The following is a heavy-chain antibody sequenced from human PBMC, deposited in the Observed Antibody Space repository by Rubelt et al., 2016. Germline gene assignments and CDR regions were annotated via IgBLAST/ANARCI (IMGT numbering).Heavy chain of an antibody. D-gene: IGHD3-22*01. V-gene: IGHV3-74*01. Sequence: GKGLVWVSRINSDGSTTSYADSVKGRFTISRDDAKNTLYLQMNSLRAEDTAVYYCAKDRYYYDTSGYLDYWGQGTLVTVSS. J-gene: IGHJ4*02. CDR2: INSDGSTT. CDR3: AKDRYYYDTSGYLDY.